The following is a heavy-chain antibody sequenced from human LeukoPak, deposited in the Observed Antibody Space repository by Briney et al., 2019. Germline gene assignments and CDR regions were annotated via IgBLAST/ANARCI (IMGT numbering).Heavy chain of an antibody. CDR1: GYTLTELS. CDR2: FDPKDGET. V-gene: IGHV1-24*01. Sequence: GASVKVSCKVSGYTLTELSIHWVRQAPGKGLEWMGSFDPKDGETIYAQRYQGRVTMTEDTSTDTAYMELYSLRSEDTAVYYCATDQRRDDYVWGSYPAYWGQGTPVTISS. D-gene: IGHD3-16*02. CDR3: ATDQRRDDYVWGSYPAY. J-gene: IGHJ4*02.